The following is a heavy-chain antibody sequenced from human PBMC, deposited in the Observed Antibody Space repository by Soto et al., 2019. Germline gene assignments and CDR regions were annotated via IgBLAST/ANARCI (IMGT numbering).Heavy chain of an antibody. J-gene: IGHJ5*02. D-gene: IGHD2-15*01. CDR1: GGSISSYS. CDR2: IYYSGST. V-gene: IGHV4-59*01. Sequence: SETLSLTCTVCGGSISSYSWSWIRQPPGKGLEWIGYIYYSGSTNYNPSLRSRVTISIDTSTSTAYMELRSLRSDDTAVYYCARDRRDQLLLNNWFDPWGQGTLVTVSS. CDR3: ARDRRDQLLLNNWFDP.